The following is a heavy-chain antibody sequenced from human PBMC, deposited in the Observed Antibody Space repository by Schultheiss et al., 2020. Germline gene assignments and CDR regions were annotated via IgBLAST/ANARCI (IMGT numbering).Heavy chain of an antibody. V-gene: IGHV1-18*01. CDR2: ISAYNGNT. J-gene: IGHJ6*02. CDR3: ARHTYYDFWSGYLATYYYYYGMDV. D-gene: IGHD3-3*01. Sequence: ASVKVSGKASGYTFTSYGISWVRQAPGQGLEWMGWISAYNGNTNYAQKLQGRVTMTTDTSTSTAYMELRSLRSDDTAVYYCARHTYYDFWSGYLATYYYYYGMDVWGQGTTVTVSS. CDR1: GYTFTSYG.